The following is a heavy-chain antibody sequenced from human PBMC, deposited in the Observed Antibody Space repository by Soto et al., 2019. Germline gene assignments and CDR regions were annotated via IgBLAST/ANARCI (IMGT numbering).Heavy chain of an antibody. Sequence: SVKVYCKASGGTFSSYAISWVRQAPGQGLEWMGGIIPIFGTANYAQKFQGRVTITADESTSTAYMELSSLRSEDTAVYYCARDAAAGTGVDDWFDPWGQGTQVTVSS. CDR1: GGTFSSYA. CDR2: IIPIFGTA. J-gene: IGHJ5*02. V-gene: IGHV1-69*13. CDR3: ARDAAAGTGVDDWFDP. D-gene: IGHD6-13*01.